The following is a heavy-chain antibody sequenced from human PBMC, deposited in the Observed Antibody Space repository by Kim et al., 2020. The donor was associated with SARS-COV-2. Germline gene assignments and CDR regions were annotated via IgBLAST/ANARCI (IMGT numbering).Heavy chain of an antibody. Sequence: ASVKVSCKVSGYTITELSMHWVRQAPGKGLEWMGGFDPEDGETIYAQKFQGRVTMTEDTSTDTAYMELSSLRTEDTAVYYCATGRVAGPPAWFGPWGQGTLVTVSS. J-gene: IGHJ5*02. D-gene: IGHD2-15*01. V-gene: IGHV1-24*01. CDR3: ATGRVAGPPAWFGP. CDR2: FDPEDGET. CDR1: GYTITELS.